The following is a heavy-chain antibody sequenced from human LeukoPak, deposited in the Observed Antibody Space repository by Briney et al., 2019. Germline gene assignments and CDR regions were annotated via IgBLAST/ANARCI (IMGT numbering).Heavy chain of an antibody. V-gene: IGHV3-30*03. J-gene: IGHJ6*02. CDR1: GFTFSSYG. D-gene: IGHD2-2*01. Sequence: PGRSLRLSCAASGFTFSSYGMHWVRQAPGKGLEWVAVISYDGSNKYYADSVKGRFTISRDNSKNTLYLQMNSLRAEDTAVYYCATSRGRQLPDYYYYGMDVWGQGTTVTVSS. CDR3: ATSRGRQLPDYYYYGMDV. CDR2: ISYDGSNK.